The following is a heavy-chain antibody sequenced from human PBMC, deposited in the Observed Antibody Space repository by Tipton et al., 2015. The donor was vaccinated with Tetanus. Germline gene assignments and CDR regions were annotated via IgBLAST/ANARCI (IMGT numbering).Heavy chain of an antibody. D-gene: IGHD3-3*01. CDR3: ARDLSYDFWSGGYGMDV. Sequence: SGFTFSSYGMHWVRQAPGKGLEWVAVIWYDGSNKYYADSVKGRFTISRDNSKNTLYLQMNSLRAEDTAVHYCARDLSYDFWSGGYGMDVWGQGTTVTVSS. CDR2: IWYDGSNK. V-gene: IGHV3-33*01. J-gene: IGHJ6*02. CDR1: GFTFSSYG.